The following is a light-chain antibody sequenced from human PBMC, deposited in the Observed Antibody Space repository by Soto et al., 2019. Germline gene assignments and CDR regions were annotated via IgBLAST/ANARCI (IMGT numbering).Light chain of an antibody. CDR2: GAS. CDR1: QSVRSSY. CDR3: QQYGSSLLT. Sequence: EIVLTQSPDTLSLSPGESATLSCRASQSVRSSYLAWYQQKSGQAPRLLIYGASSGATGIPDRFSGSGSGTDFTLTISRLEPEDFAVYYCQQYGSSLLTFGGGTKVDI. J-gene: IGKJ4*01. V-gene: IGKV3-20*01.